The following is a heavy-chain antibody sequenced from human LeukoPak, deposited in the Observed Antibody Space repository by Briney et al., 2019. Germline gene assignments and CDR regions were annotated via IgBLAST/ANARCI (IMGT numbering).Heavy chain of an antibody. D-gene: IGHD1-26*01. V-gene: IGHV3-23*01. CDR2: ITDSGGKT. CDR3: AKLWRGSYPRYFDY. J-gene: IGHJ4*02. CDR1: GFTFTTYA. Sequence: GGSLRLSCAASGFTFTTYAISWVRQAPGKGLEWVSVITDSGGKTSYADSVKGRFTISRDNSKDTLYLQMNSLRAEDSAIYYCAKLWRGSYPRYFDYWGQGALVTVSS.